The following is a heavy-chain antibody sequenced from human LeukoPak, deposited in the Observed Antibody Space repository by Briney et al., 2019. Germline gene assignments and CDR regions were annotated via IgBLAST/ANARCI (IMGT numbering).Heavy chain of an antibody. J-gene: IGHJ4*02. CDR1: GFAFSSYA. V-gene: IGHV3-23*01. D-gene: IGHD5-18*01. Sequence: GGSLRLSCAASGFAFSSYAMSWVRQAPGKGLEWVSAISGSGGNTYYADSVKGRFTISRDNSKNTLYLQMNSLRAEDTAVYYCAKDPSLTWIQLWLGGFDYWGQGTLVTVSS. CDR2: ISGSGGNT. CDR3: AKDPSLTWIQLWLGGFDY.